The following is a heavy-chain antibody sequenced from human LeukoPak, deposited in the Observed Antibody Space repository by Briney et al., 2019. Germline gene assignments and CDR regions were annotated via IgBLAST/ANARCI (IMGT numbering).Heavy chain of an antibody. V-gene: IGHV4-4*07. CDR2: FYNSGNI. J-gene: IGHJ6*02. CDR3: ARDNPVDYYNNYGMDV. Sequence: PSETLSLTCIVSGDSTSSFYWNWIWQSAGKGLEWIGRFYNSGNIKYNPSLKSRVTMSVDTSQKQFSLKLSSVTAADTAVYYCARDNPVDYYNNYGMDVWGQGITVTVSS. CDR1: GDSTSSFY.